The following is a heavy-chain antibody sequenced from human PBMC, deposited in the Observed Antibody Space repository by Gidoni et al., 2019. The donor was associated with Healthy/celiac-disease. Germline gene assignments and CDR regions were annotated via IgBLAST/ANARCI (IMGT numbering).Heavy chain of an antibody. CDR2: ISSSSSTI. J-gene: IGHJ3*02. Sequence: EVQLVESGGGLVQPGGSLRLYCAASGFTFSSYSMNWVRQAPGKGLEWVSYISSSSSTIYYADSVKGRFTISRDNAKNSLYLQMNSLRDEDTAVYYCARDLQVVTAMYAFDIWGQGTMDTVSS. D-gene: IGHD2-21*02. CDR3: ARDLQVVTAMYAFDI. V-gene: IGHV3-48*02. CDR1: GFTFSSYS.